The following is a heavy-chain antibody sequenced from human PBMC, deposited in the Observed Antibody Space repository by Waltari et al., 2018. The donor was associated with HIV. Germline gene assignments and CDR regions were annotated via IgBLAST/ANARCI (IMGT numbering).Heavy chain of an antibody. Sequence: EVQLLEPGGGLVQTGGSLRLSCAASGFTFRGYAMSWVRQAPAKALEWVSAISGSGGSTYYADSVKGRFTISRDNSKNTLYLQMNSLRAEDTAVYYCAKDRGYCSSTSCSNCDYWGQGTLVTVSS. D-gene: IGHD2-2*01. V-gene: IGHV3-23*01. CDR3: AKDRGYCSSTSCSNCDY. CDR2: ISGSGGST. J-gene: IGHJ4*02. CDR1: GFTFRGYA.